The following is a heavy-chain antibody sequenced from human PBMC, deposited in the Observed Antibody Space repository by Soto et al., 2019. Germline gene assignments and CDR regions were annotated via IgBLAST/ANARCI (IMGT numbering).Heavy chain of an antibody. CDR3: ARATLITIFGVVSWFDP. Sequence: PSETLSLTCAVYGGSFSGYYWSWIRQPPGKGLEWIGEINHSGSTNYNPSLKSRVTISVDTSKNQFSLKLSSVTAADTAVYYCARATLITIFGVVSWFDPWGQGTLVTV. CDR1: GGSFSGYY. D-gene: IGHD3-3*01. CDR2: INHSGST. J-gene: IGHJ5*02. V-gene: IGHV4-34*01.